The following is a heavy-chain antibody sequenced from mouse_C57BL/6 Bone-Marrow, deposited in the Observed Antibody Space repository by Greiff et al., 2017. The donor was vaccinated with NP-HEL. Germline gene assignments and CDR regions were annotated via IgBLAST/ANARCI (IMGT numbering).Heavy chain of an antibody. D-gene: IGHD1-1*01. Sequence: QVQLQQSGAELVKPGASVKLSCKASGYTFTSYWMQWVKQRPGQSLEWIGEIDPSDSYTNYNQKFKGKATLTVDTSSSTAYMQLSSLTSEDSAVYYCARKITTVEDWGQGTTLTVSS. J-gene: IGHJ2*01. CDR1: GYTFTSYW. V-gene: IGHV1-50*01. CDR2: IDPSDSYT. CDR3: ARKITTVED.